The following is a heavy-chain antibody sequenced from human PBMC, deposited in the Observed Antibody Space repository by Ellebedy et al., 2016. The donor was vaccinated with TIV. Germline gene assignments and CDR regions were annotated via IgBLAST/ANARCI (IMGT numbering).Heavy chain of an antibody. CDR1: GFTFSIYW. D-gene: IGHD1-14*01. V-gene: IGHV3-7*01. J-gene: IGHJ4*02. CDR3: ARDVRTEPGFDY. Sequence: PGGSLRLSCAASGFTFSIYWMSWVRQAPGKGLVWVANIKQDGSEKYYVDSVKGRFTISRDNAKNSLYLQMNSLRAEDTAVYYCARDVRTEPGFDYWGQGTLVTVSS. CDR2: IKQDGSEK.